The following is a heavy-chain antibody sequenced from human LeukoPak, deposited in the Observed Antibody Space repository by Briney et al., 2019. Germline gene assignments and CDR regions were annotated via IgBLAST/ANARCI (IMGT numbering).Heavy chain of an antibody. V-gene: IGHV3-23*01. D-gene: IGHD3-3*01. J-gene: IGHJ4*02. Sequence: PGGSLRLSCAASGFTFSSYAMSWVRQAPGKGLEWVSAISGSGGSTYYADSVKGRFTISRDNSKSTLYLQMNSLRAEDTAVYYCAKSDFWSGYYPLPDYWSQGTLVTVSS. CDR2: ISGSGGST. CDR1: GFTFSSYA. CDR3: AKSDFWSGYYPLPDY.